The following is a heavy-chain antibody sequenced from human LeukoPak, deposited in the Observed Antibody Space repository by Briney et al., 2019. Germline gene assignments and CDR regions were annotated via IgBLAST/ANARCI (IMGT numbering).Heavy chain of an antibody. J-gene: IGHJ6*02. V-gene: IGHV3-30*03. D-gene: IGHD1-7*01. Sequence: GGSLRLSCAASGFTFSSYGMHWVRQAPGKGLEWVAVISYDGSNKYYADSVKGRFTISRDNSKNSLYLQMNSLRAEDTAVYYCASGTKGGMDVWGQGTTVTVSS. CDR2: ISYDGSNK. CDR1: GFTFSSYG. CDR3: ASGTKGGMDV.